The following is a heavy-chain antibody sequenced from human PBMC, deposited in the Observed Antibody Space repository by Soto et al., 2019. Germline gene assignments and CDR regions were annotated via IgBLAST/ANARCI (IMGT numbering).Heavy chain of an antibody. CDR3: AKDLHSHGGMDV. Sequence: EVQLLESGGGLVQPGGSLRLSCAASGFTFSSYAMSWVRQAPGKGLEWVSAISGSGGSTYYADSVKGRFTISRDNSKNALYLQMNSRRAEDTAVYYCAKDLHSHGGMDVWGQGTTVTVSS. V-gene: IGHV3-23*01. CDR2: ISGSGGST. CDR1: GFTFSSYA. J-gene: IGHJ6*02. D-gene: IGHD1-26*01.